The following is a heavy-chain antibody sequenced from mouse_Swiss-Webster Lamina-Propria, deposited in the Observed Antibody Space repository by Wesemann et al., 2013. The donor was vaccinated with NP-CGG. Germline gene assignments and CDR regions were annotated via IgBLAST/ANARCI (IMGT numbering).Heavy chain of an antibody. D-gene: IGHD4-1*01. CDR1: GYTFTSYW. CDR3: ARLGAY. CDR2: IAPGSGST. V-gene: IGHV1S41*01. Sequence: DLVKPGASVKLSCKASGYTFTSYWINWIKQRPGQGLEWIGRIAPGSGSTYYNEMFKGKATLTVDTSSSTAYIQLSSLSSEDSAVYFCARLGAYWGQGTLVTVSA. J-gene: IGHJ3*01.